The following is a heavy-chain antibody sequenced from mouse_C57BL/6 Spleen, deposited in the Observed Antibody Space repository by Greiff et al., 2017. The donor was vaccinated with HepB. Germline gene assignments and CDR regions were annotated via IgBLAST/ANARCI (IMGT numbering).Heavy chain of an antibody. J-gene: IGHJ2*01. CDR1: GYAFTNYL. CDR3: ARSGYYGLDY. V-gene: IGHV1-54*01. Sequence: VQLQQSGAELVRPGTSVKVSCKASGYAFTNYLIEWVKQRPGQGLEWIGVINPGSGGTNYNEKFKGKATLTADKSSSTAYMQLSSLTSEDSAVYFCARSGYYGLDYWGQGTTLTVSS. D-gene: IGHD1-2*01. CDR2: INPGSGGT.